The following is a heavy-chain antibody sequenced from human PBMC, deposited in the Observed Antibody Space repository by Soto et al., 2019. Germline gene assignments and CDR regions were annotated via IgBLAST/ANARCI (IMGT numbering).Heavy chain of an antibody. CDR2: ISRSSSYI. D-gene: IGHD3-3*01. Sequence: EVQLVESGGGLVKPGGSLRLSCAASGFTFSRYSMNWVRQATGKGLEWVSSISRSSSYIYYADSVKGRFTISIDNAKNSLDLQMNSLRAEDTAVYYCARDQQLEWLLYGDKRYYFDYWGQGTLVTVYS. CDR1: GFTFSRYS. CDR3: ARDQQLEWLLYGDKRYYFDY. V-gene: IGHV3-21*01. J-gene: IGHJ4*02.